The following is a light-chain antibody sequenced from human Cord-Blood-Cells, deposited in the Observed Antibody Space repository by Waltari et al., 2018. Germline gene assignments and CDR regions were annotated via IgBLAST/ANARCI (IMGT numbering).Light chain of an antibody. Sequence: DIVMTQPPDPLPVSLGERATTTCKSSQRVLYSSNNKNYLAWYQQKPGQPPKLLIYWASTRESGVPDRFSGSGSGTDFTLTISSLQAEDVAVYYCQQYYSTPWTFGQGTKVEIK. V-gene: IGKV4-1*01. CDR1: QRVLYSSNNKNY. CDR3: QQYYSTPWT. CDR2: WAS. J-gene: IGKJ1*01.